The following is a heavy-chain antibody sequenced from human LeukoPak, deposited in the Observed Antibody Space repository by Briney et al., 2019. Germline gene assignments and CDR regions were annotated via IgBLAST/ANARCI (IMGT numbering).Heavy chain of an antibody. CDR1: GFTFSSYA. J-gene: IGHJ4*02. Sequence: GGSLRLSCAASGFTFSSYAMSWVRQAPGKGLEWVSAISGSGGSTYYADSVKGRFTISRDNSKNTLYLQMNSLRAEDTAVYYCARSPYYYDSSGYLYHFDYWGQGTLVTVSS. D-gene: IGHD3-22*01. V-gene: IGHV3-23*01. CDR2: ISGSGGST. CDR3: ARSPYYYDSSGYLYHFDY.